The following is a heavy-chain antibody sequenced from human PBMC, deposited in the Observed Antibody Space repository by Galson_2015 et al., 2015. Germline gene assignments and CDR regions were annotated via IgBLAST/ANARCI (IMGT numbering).Heavy chain of an antibody. J-gene: IGHJ6*02. V-gene: IGHV1-18*04. CDR1: GYTFTSYG. D-gene: IGHD2-15*01. CDR3: ARDRAAYYYYYGMDV. CDR2: ISAYNGNT. Sequence: SVKVSCKASGYTFTSYGISWARQAPGQGLEWMGWISAYNGNTNYAQKLQGRVTMTTDTSTSTAYMELRSLRSDDTAVYYCARDRAAYYYYYGMDVWGQGTPVTVSS.